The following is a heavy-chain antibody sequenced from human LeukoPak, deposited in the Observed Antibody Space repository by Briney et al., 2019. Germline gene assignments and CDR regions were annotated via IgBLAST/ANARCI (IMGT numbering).Heavy chain of an antibody. Sequence: SETLSLTCTVSGASINSGSYYWTWIRQPAGKGLEWIGRIYASGNTDYSPSLKSRLTISLDTSKNQFSLRLSSVTAADTAVYYCARDGFYCSGSDCSKGRWYSYYYMDVWGKGTTVTVSS. CDR1: GASINSGSYY. V-gene: IGHV4-61*02. CDR2: IYASGNT. CDR3: ARDGFYCSGSDCSKGRWYSYYYMDV. J-gene: IGHJ6*03. D-gene: IGHD5-12*01.